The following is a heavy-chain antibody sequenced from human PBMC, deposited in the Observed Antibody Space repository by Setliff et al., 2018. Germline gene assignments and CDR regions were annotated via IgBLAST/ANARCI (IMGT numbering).Heavy chain of an antibody. CDR1: GYTFTGHY. Sequence: GASVKVSCKASGYTFTGHYIHWVRQAPGQGLEWMGWINPNSGGTNYAPKFQGRVTMTRDTSISTVYMEVSRLRSDDTAVYFCARDGDILTTYYIYYYYMDVWGKGTTVTVSS. CDR2: INPNSGGT. J-gene: IGHJ6*03. V-gene: IGHV1-2*02. CDR3: ARDGDILTTYYIYYYYMDV. D-gene: IGHD3-9*01.